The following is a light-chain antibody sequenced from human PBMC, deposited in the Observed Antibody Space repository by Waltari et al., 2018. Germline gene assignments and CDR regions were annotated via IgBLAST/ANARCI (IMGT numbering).Light chain of an antibody. CDR1: QSVLSSSNNKNY. V-gene: IGKV4-1*01. CDR3: QQYYSTPRT. J-gene: IGKJ1*01. Sequence: DIVMTQSPDSLAVSLGERATINCKSSQSVLSSSNNKNYLAWYQQKPQQPTKPLIYCASTRESGVPDRFSGSGSGTDFTLTISSLQAEDVAVYYCQQYYSTPRTFGQGTKVEIK. CDR2: CAS.